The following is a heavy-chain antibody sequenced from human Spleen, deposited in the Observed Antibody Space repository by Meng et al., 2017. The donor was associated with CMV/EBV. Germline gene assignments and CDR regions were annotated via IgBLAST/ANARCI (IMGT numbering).Heavy chain of an antibody. J-gene: IGHJ5*02. CDR2: ISYDGSNK. CDR1: GFTFSSYA. CDR3: ARERSSSWYFNPLKWFDP. D-gene: IGHD6-13*01. Sequence: GESLKISCAASGFTFSSYAMHWVRQAPGKGLEWVAVISYDGSNKYYADSVKGLFTISRDNSKNTLYLQMNSLRAEDTAVYYCARERSSSWYFNPLKWFDPWGQGTLVTVSS. V-gene: IGHV3-30-3*01.